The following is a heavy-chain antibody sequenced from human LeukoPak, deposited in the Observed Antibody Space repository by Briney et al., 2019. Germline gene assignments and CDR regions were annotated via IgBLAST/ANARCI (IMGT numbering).Heavy chain of an antibody. CDR2: ISDSDGST. Sequence: PGGSLRLSCAASGFTFSSYAMSWVRQAPGKGLEWVSAISDSDGSTYYADSVKGRFTIPRDNSKNTLYLQMNSLRAEDTAQYYCAKRYCSGGSCCFDYWGQGTLVTVSS. J-gene: IGHJ4*02. V-gene: IGHV3-23*01. D-gene: IGHD2-15*01. CDR1: GFTFSSYA. CDR3: AKRYCSGGSCCFDY.